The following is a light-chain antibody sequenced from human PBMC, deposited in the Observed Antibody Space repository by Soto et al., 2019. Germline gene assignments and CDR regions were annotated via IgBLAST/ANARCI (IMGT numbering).Light chain of an antibody. CDR1: SSDVGGYNY. CDR2: DVS. Sequence: QSVLTQPRSVSGSPGQSVTISCTGTSSDVGGYNYVSWYQQHPGKAPKLTIYDVSNRPSWVPDRISGSKSGNTASLTISGLPAEDEADYYCCSYAGSYTFVFGTGTKLTVL. V-gene: IGLV2-11*01. J-gene: IGLJ1*01. CDR3: CSYAGSYTFV.